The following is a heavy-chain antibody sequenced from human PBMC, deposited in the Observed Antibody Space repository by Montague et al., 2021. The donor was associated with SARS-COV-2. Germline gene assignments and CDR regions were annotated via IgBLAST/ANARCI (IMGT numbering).Heavy chain of an antibody. CDR2: IKSKTDGGTT. V-gene: IGHV3-15*01. J-gene: IGHJ4*02. Sequence: SLRLSCAASGFTFSNAWMSWVRQAPGKGLEWVGRIKSKTDGGTTDYAAPVKGRFTISRDDSKNTLYLQMNSLKTEDTAVYYYTTDYLEGLLWFGELPRYFDYWGQGTLVTVSS. CDR3: TTDYLEGLLWFGELPRYFDY. CDR1: GFTFSNAW. D-gene: IGHD3-10*01.